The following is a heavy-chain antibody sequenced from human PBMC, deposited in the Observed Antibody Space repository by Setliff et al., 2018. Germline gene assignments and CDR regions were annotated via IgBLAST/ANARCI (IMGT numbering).Heavy chain of an antibody. CDR3: ARVAYPNGGSCRYFDN. D-gene: IGHD2-15*01. CDR1: GGSISTDPYF. CDR2: ISYSGRT. V-gene: IGHV4-31*11. J-gene: IGHJ4*02. Sequence: PSETLSLTCAVSGGSISTDPYFWTWIRQPPVKGLEWIGYISYSGRTSYNPSLYSRITVSLDRSKNQFSLQLTSVTAADTAMYYCARVAYPNGGSCRYFDNWGQGTLVTVSS.